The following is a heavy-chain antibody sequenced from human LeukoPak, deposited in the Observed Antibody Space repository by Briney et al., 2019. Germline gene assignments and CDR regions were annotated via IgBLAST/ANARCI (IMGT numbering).Heavy chain of an antibody. V-gene: IGHV4-59*01. CDR1: GGSISSYY. CDR3: ARAETYYDILTGYDY. D-gene: IGHD3-9*01. CDR2: IYYSGST. J-gene: IGHJ4*02. Sequence: PSETLSLTCTVSGGSISSYYWSRIRQPPGKGLEWIGYIYYSGSTNYNPSLKSRVTISVDTSKNQFSLKLSSVTAADTAVYYCARAETYYDILTGYDYWGQGTLVTVSS.